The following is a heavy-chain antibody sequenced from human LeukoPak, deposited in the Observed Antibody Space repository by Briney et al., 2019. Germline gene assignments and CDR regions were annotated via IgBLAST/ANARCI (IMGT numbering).Heavy chain of an antibody. CDR2: ISSSSYI. D-gene: IGHD2-2*01. CDR1: GFTVSKNY. J-gene: IGHJ5*02. CDR3: ARSPGYQLLFAPFDP. Sequence: GGSLRLSCPASGFTVSKNYMSWVRQAPGKGLEWVSSISSSSYIYYADSVKGRFTISRDNAKNSLYLQMNSLRAEDTAVYYCARSPGYQLLFAPFDPWGQGTLVTVSS. V-gene: IGHV3-69-1*01.